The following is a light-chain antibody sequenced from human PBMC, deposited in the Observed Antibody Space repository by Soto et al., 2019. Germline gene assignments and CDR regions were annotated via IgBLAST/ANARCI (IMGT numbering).Light chain of an antibody. CDR1: QSVSGSY. CDR2: DAS. CDR3: QQYGTPRSVT. J-gene: IGKJ5*01. V-gene: IGKV3-20*01. Sequence: EIMLTQAPGALSLSPGDRATLSCRASQSVSGSYLAWYQQKPGQAPRLLIYDASSRADGIPHRFSGSGFGTDFTLTISKVEPEDFAVYYCQQYGTPRSVTFGQGTRLEIK.